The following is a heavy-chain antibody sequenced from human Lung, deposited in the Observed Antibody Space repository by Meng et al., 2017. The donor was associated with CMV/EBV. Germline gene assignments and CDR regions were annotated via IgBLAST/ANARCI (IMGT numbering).Heavy chain of an antibody. Sequence: ESXKISXAASGFTFSSYSMSWVRQAPGKGLEWVSSITNGKNYIYYADSVKGRFTISRDNAKNSLYLQMNSLRAEDTAVYYCARDWGLRPADIDYWGQGTLVTVSS. J-gene: IGHJ4*02. CDR1: GFTFSSYS. D-gene: IGHD2-21*02. CDR2: ITNGKNYI. V-gene: IGHV3-21*01. CDR3: ARDWGLRPADIDY.